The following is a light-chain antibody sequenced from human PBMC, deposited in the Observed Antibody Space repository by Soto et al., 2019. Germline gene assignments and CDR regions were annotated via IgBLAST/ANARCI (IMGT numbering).Light chain of an antibody. V-gene: IGKV1-5*03. CDR1: QSISSW. J-gene: IGKJ1*01. CDR2: KAS. CDR3: QQDNGYWT. Sequence: DIQMTQSPSTLSASVGDRVTITCRASQSISSWLAWYQQKPGKAPKLLIYKASSLVSGVPSSISGSGSGRSFPCTICSLPPDDFATYNGQQDNGYWTFGQGNKVEIK.